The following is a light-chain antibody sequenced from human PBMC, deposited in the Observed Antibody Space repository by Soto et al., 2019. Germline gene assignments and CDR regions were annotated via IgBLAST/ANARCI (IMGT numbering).Light chain of an antibody. CDR3: QRYNNWQLT. J-gene: IGKJ4*01. Sequence: EIVMTQSPATLSVSPGERATLSCRASPGIGSTLAWYQQKPGQTPRLLIYGASTRATGVPARFSGSGSGTEFTLTINSLQSEDFAVYYCQRYNNWQLTFGGGTKVDIK. V-gene: IGKV3-15*01. CDR1: PGIGST. CDR2: GAS.